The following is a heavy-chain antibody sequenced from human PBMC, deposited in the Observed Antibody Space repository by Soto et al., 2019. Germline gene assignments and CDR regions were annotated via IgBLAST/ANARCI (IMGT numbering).Heavy chain of an antibody. D-gene: IGHD2-15*01. V-gene: IGHV1-18*01. Sequence: ASVKVSCKASGYTFTSYGISWVRQAPGQGLEWMGWISAYNGNTNYAQKLQGRVTMTTDTSTSTAYMELRSLRSDDTAVYYCARDGDVVVVAATQVDAFDIWGQGTMVTVSS. CDR2: ISAYNGNT. CDR3: ARDGDVVVVAATQVDAFDI. CDR1: GYTFTSYG. J-gene: IGHJ3*02.